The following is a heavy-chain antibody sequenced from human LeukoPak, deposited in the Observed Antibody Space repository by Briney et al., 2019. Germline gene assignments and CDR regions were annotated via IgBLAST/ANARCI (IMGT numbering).Heavy chain of an antibody. CDR1: GFTFSSYS. V-gene: IGHV3-48*04. D-gene: IGHD3-9*01. CDR3: ARAREYYDILTGYHGGSFDY. J-gene: IGHJ4*02. Sequence: PGGSLRLSCAASGFTFSSYSMNWVRQAPGKGLEWVSYISSSSSTIYYADSVKGRFTISRDNAKNSLYLQMNSLRAEDTAVYYCARAREYYDILTGYHGGSFDYWGQGTLVTVSS. CDR2: ISSSSSTI.